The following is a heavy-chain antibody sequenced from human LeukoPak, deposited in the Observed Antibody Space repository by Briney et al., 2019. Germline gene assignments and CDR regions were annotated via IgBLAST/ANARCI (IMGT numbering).Heavy chain of an antibody. CDR2: IFGSTGST. CDR3: AKDRTYYSDFSAYYFSPPLQHC. CDR1: GFTFTNYA. V-gene: IGHV3-23*01. D-gene: IGHD3-22*01. Sequence: GGSLRLSCVASGFTFTNYAMSWVRQAPGKGLEWVSGIFGSTGSTYYADSVKGRVTTSRDNSRNTVYLQMNSLRAEDTAVYYCAKDRTYYSDFSAYYFSPPLQHCWGQGTLVTVSS. J-gene: IGHJ4*02.